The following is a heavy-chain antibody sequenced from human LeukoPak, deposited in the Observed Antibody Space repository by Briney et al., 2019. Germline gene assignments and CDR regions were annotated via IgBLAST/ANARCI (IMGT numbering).Heavy chain of an antibody. CDR3: ARGIAVTKYYYYMDV. Sequence: GGSLRLSCAASGFTLSSYAMSWVRQAPGKWLEWVSAISVSGNTYHADSVKGRFTISRDSSKNTLYLQMNRLRAEDAAVYYCARGIAVTKYYYYMDVWGKGTTVTVSS. V-gene: IGHV3-23*01. CDR2: ISVSGNT. D-gene: IGHD6-19*01. J-gene: IGHJ6*03. CDR1: GFTLSSYA.